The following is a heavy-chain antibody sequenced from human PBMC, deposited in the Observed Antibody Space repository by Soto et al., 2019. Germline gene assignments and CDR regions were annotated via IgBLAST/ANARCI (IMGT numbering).Heavy chain of an antibody. CDR3: ARDFTIKVPAAPDDFYYGLDV. J-gene: IGHJ6*02. D-gene: IGHD2-2*01. CDR2: LYSDDKS. CDR1: GFIVGSKY. Sequence: PGGSLRLSCAASGFIVGSKYMSWVRQAPGKGLEWISILYSDDKSYYADSVKGRLTISRDKSRNALYLQMNRLRAEDTAVYYCARDFTIKVPAAPDDFYYGLDVWGQGLTVTVYS. V-gene: IGHV3-53*01.